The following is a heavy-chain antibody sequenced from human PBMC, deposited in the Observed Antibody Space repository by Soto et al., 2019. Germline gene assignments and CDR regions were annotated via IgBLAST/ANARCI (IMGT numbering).Heavy chain of an antibody. CDR2: INPNSGGT. Sequence: ASVKVSCKVSGYTFTGYYMHWVRQAPGQGLEWMGWINPNSGGTNYAQKFQGRVTMTRDTSISTAYMELSRLRSDDTAVYYCARADRLTIFGVVTYYYYYGMDVWGQGTMVTVSS. CDR3: ARADRLTIFGVVTYYYYYGMDV. J-gene: IGHJ6*02. CDR1: GYTFTGYY. D-gene: IGHD3-3*01. V-gene: IGHV1-2*02.